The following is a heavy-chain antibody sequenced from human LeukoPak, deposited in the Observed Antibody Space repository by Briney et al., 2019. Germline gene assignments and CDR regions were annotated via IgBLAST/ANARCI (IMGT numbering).Heavy chain of an antibody. V-gene: IGHV1-46*01. D-gene: IGHD3-22*01. J-gene: IGHJ4*02. CDR1: GYTFTSYY. CDR2: INPSGGST. Sequence: ASVTVSCKASGYTFTSYYMHWVRQAPGQGLEWMGIINPSGGSTSFAQKFQGRVTMTRDTSTSTVYMELSSLRSEDTAVYYCARAISRYYYDSSGYCDYWGQGTLVTVS. CDR3: ARAISRYYYDSSGYCDY.